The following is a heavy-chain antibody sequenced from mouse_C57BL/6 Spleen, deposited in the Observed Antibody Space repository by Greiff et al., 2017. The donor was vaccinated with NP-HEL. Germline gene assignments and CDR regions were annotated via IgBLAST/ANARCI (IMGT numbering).Heavy chain of an antibody. CDR1: GFTFSSYA. D-gene: IGHD1-1*01. J-gene: IGHJ4*01. CDR2: ISDGGSYT. Sequence: EVQLVESGGGLVKPGGSLKLSCAASGFTFSSYAMSWVRQTPEKRLEWVATISDGGSYTYYPDNVKGRFTISRDNAKNNLYLQMSHLKSEHRAVYYCARSPYYYGRSPYAMDYWGKGTSDTVPS. CDR3: ARSPYYYGRSPYAMDY. V-gene: IGHV5-4*01.